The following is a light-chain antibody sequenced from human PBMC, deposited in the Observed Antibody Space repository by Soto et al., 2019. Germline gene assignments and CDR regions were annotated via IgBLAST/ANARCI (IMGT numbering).Light chain of an antibody. Sequence: EIVLTQSPGTLSLSPGERATLSCRASESVSSSYLAWYQQKPGQAPRLLIYGASSRATGIPDRFSGSGSGTDFTLTISRLEPEDFAVYDCQQYEILGTFGQGTKVEIK. V-gene: IGKV3-20*01. J-gene: IGKJ1*01. CDR1: ESVSSSY. CDR2: GAS. CDR3: QQYEILGT.